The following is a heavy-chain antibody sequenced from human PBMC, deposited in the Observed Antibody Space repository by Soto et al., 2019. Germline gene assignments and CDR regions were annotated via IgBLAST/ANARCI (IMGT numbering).Heavy chain of an antibody. V-gene: IGHV3-33*01. CDR1: GFTFSSYG. D-gene: IGHD6-13*01. J-gene: IGHJ4*02. CDR2: IWYDGSNK. Sequence: QVQLVESGGGVVQPGRSLRVSCAASGFTFSSYGMHWVRQAPGKGLEWVAVIWYDGSNKYYADSVKGRFTISRDNSKNTLYLQMNSLRAEDTAVYYCARDTSSSWYVDYWGQGTLVTVSS. CDR3: ARDTSSSWYVDY.